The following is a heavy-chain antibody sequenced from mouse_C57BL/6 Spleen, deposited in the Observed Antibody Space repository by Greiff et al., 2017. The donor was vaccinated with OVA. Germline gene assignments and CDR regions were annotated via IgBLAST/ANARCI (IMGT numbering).Heavy chain of an antibody. Sequence: QVQLQQSGAELVRPGTSVKVSCKASGYAFTNYLIECVKQRPGQGLEWIGVINPGSGGTNYNEKFKGKATLTADKSSSTAYMQLSSLTSEDSAVYFCARGVQDYWGQGTTLTVSS. CDR1: GYAFTNYL. J-gene: IGHJ2*01. CDR3: ARGVQDY. CDR2: INPGSGGT. V-gene: IGHV1-54*01.